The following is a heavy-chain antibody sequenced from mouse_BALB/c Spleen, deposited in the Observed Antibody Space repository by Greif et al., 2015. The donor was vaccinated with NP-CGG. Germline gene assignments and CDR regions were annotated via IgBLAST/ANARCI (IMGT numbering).Heavy chain of an antibody. CDR1: GFNVKDTY. J-gene: IGHJ1*01. CDR3: ARGLRYFDV. Sequence: EVQLVESGAELVKPGASVKLSCTASGFNVKDTYMHWVKQRPEQGLEWIGRIDPANGNTKYDPKFQGKATITADTSSNTAYLQLSSLTSEDTAVYYCARGLRYFDVWGAGTTVTVSS. CDR2: IDPANGNT. V-gene: IGHV14-3*02. D-gene: IGHD2-4*01.